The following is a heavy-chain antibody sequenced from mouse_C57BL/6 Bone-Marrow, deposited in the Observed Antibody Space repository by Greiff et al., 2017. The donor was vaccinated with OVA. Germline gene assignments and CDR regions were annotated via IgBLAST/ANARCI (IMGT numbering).Heavy chain of an antibody. CDR2: IYPGSGNT. V-gene: IGHV1-76*01. CDR1: GYTFTDYY. D-gene: IGHD1-1*01. CDR3: ARSYYGSSPYWYFDV. Sequence: QVQLKQSGAELVRPGASVKLSCKASGYTFTDYYINWVKQRPGQGLEWIARIYPGSGNTYYNEKFKGKATLTAEKSSSTAYMQLSSLTSEDSAVYFCARSYYGSSPYWYFDVWGTGTTVTVSS. J-gene: IGHJ1*03.